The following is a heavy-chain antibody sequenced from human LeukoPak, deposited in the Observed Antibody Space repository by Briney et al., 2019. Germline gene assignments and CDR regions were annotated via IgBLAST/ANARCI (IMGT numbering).Heavy chain of an antibody. CDR2: IRSKAYGGTT. CDR1: GFTFGDYA. Sequence: PGGSLRLSCTASGFTFGDYAMSWFRQAPGKGLEWVGFIRSKAYGGTTEYAASVKGRFTISRDDSKSVAYLQMNSLKTEDTAVYYCTRDRAPWYYYDSSGYLSIFDYWGQGTLVTVSS. D-gene: IGHD3-22*01. J-gene: IGHJ4*02. V-gene: IGHV3-49*03. CDR3: TRDRAPWYYYDSSGYLSIFDY.